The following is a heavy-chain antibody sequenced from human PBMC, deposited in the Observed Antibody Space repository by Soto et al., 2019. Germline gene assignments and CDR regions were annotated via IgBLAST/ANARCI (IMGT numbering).Heavy chain of an antibody. V-gene: IGHV4-59*01. CDR3: EGDMHDGFNHSFYP. J-gene: IGHJ4*03. Sequence: SETLSLTCVVSGGSITSYHLSWILQCPGKGLEWIAYTAYTGTTNYNPSLKSRVTISMDTSKNQLSLKLTSMTAADTAVYYCEGDMHDGFNHSFYPWDQGALVTGSS. D-gene: IGHD2-15*01. CDR1: GGSITSYH. CDR2: TAYTGTT.